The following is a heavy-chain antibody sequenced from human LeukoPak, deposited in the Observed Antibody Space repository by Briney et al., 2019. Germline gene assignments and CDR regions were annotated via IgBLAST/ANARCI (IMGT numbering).Heavy chain of an antibody. CDR1: GGSISSSSYY. V-gene: IGHV4-39*07. CDR3: ARDRPDPIAAAGYWYFDL. CDR2: IYYSGST. Sequence: PSETLSLTCTVSGGSISSSSYYWGWIRQPPGKGLEWIGSIYYSGSTYYNPSLKSRVTISVDTSKNQFSLKLSSVTAADTAVYYCARDRPDPIAAAGYWYFDLWGRGTLVTVSS. J-gene: IGHJ2*01. D-gene: IGHD6-13*01.